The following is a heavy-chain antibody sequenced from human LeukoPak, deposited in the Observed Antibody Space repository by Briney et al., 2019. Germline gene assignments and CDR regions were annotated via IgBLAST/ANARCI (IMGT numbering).Heavy chain of an antibody. CDR2: IIPIFGTA. D-gene: IGHD2-15*01. CDR3: ARDHCSGGSCYSNYYYGMDV. Sequence: GSSVKVSCKASGGTFSSYAISWVRQAPGQGLEWMGGIIPIFGTANYAQKFQGRVTITADESTSTAHMELSSLRSEDTAVYYCARDHCSGGSCYSNYYYGMDVWGQGTTVTVSS. J-gene: IGHJ6*02. CDR1: GGTFSSYA. V-gene: IGHV1-69*01.